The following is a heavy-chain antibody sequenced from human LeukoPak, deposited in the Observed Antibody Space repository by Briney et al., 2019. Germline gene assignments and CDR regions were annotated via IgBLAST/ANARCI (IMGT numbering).Heavy chain of an antibody. CDR3: ARDLAWGGSYYVLDY. V-gene: IGHV1-18*01. Sequence: ASVKVSCKASGYTFTSYGISWVRQAPGQGLEWMGWISAYNGNTNYAQKLQGRVTMTTDTSTSTAYMELRSLRSDDTAVYYCARDLAWGGSYYVLDYWAREPWSPSPQ. D-gene: IGHD1-26*01. CDR2: ISAYNGNT. CDR1: GYTFTSYG. J-gene: IGHJ4*02.